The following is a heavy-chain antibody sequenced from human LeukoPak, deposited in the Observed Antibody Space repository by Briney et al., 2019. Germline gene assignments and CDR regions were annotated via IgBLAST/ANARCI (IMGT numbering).Heavy chain of an antibody. Sequence: KNGESLKISCKGSGYRFTNYWIGWVRQMPGKGLEWMGLIYPGDSDTRYSPSFQGQVTISADKSTSTAYLQWSSLKASDTAVYYCASKIRLEAFDIWGQGTMVTVSS. V-gene: IGHV5-51*01. D-gene: IGHD6-25*01. CDR3: ASKIRLEAFDI. CDR1: GYRFTNYW. CDR2: IYPGDSDT. J-gene: IGHJ3*02.